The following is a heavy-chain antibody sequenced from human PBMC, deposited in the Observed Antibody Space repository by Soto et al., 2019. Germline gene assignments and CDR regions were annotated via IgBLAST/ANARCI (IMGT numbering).Heavy chain of an antibody. CDR3: ADLYGVDV. V-gene: IGHV3-66*01. Sequence: EVQLVESGGGLVQPGGSLRLSCAASGFTVSSHYMNWVRQAPGKGLEWVSVIYSGGSTYYADSVKGRFAISRDNSKNTLYLQMNSLRAEDTAVYYCADLYGVDVWGQGTTVTVSS. CDR1: GFTVSSHY. J-gene: IGHJ6*02. CDR2: IYSGGST.